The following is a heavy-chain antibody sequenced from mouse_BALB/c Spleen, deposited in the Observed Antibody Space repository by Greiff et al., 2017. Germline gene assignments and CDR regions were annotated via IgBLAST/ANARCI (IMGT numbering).Heavy chain of an antibody. Sequence: QVQLKQSGAELVKPGASVKMSCKASGYTFTSYWMHWVKQRPGQGLEWIGTIDPSDSYTSYNQKFKGKATLTVDTSSSTAYMQLSSLTSEDSAVYYCTRSHYYAYFDYWGQGTTLTVSS. J-gene: IGHJ2*01. V-gene: IGHV1S127*01. CDR2: IDPSDSYT. CDR3: TRSHYYAYFDY. D-gene: IGHD1-2*01. CDR1: GYTFTSYW.